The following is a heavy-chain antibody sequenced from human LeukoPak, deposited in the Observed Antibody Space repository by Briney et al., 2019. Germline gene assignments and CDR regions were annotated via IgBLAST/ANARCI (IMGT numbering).Heavy chain of an antibody. V-gene: IGHV3-21*01. CDR2: ISSSSSYI. J-gene: IGHJ4*02. CDR1: GFTFSSYS. Sequence: GGSLRLSCAASGFTFSSYSMNWVRQAPGKGLEWVSSISSSSSYIYYADSVKGRFTISRDNAKNSLYLQMNSLRDEDTAVYYCARVADYYGSGSPFDYWGQGTLVTVSS. CDR3: ARVADYYGSGSPFDY. D-gene: IGHD3-10*01.